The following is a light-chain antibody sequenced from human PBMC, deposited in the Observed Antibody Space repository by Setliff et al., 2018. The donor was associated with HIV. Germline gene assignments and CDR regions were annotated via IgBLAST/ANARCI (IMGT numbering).Light chain of an antibody. V-gene: IGLV1-44*01. CDR1: HSNIGSNT. J-gene: IGLJ1*01. Sequence: QSALAQTPSTSGTPGHRVIISCSGSHSNIGSNTVNWFQQFPGTAPKLLIYNNDQRPSGVPGRFSGSKSGTSASLAISGLQSEDEAEYYCAPWDVGLNAFYVFGTGTKVTVL. CDR2: NND. CDR3: APWDVGLNAFYV.